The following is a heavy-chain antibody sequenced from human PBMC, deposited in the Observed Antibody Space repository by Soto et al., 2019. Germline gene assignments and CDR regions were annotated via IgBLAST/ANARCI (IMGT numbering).Heavy chain of an antibody. CDR2: IYYSGST. V-gene: IGHV4-39*01. J-gene: IGHJ5*02. CDR1: GGSISSSSYY. CDR3: ASPKIAFYNWFDP. Sequence: QLQLQESGPGLVKPSETLSLTCTVSGGSISSSSYYWGWIRQPPGKGLEWIGSIYYSGSTYYNPSPKSRVTISVATSKNQFSLKLSSVTAADTAVYYCASPKIAFYNWFDPWGQGTLVTVSS. D-gene: IGHD3-3*02.